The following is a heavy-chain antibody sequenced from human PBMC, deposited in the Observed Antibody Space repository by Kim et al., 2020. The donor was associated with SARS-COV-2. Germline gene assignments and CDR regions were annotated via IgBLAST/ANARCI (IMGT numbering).Heavy chain of an antibody. Sequence: SVKVSCKAPGANFNNYAYNWVRQAPGQGLEWMGGIIPVFGSTDYAQRFQGRVTFTAEDSNKLYMDLGSLRSEDTAVYYCARARHYHISTGFFAYWGQGTLLIVSS. J-gene: IGHJ4*02. V-gene: IGHV1-69*13. D-gene: IGHD3-9*01. CDR2: IIPVFGST. CDR3: ARARHYHISTGFFAY. CDR1: GANFNNYA.